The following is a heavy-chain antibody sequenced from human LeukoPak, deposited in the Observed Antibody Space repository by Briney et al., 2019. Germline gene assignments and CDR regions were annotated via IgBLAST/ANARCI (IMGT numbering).Heavy chain of an antibody. Sequence: GGSLRLSCAASGFTFSSYGMHWVRQAPGKGLEWVAFIRYDGSNKYYADSVKGRFTISRDNSKNTLYLQMNSLRAEDTAVYYCAKYLGATTPYFDYWGQGTLVTVSS. CDR3: AKYLGATTPYFDY. CDR2: IRYDGSNK. D-gene: IGHD1-26*01. CDR1: GFTFSSYG. J-gene: IGHJ4*02. V-gene: IGHV3-30*02.